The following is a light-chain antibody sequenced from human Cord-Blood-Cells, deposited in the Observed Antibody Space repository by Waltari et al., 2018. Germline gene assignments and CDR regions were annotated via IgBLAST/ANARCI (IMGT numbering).Light chain of an antibody. CDR2: DAS. V-gene: IGKV3-11*01. CDR3: QQRSNWPPT. Sequence: IAFTQSPATLTLSPGEWATLSCRASQSVSSYLAWYQQKPGQAPRLLIYDASNRATGIPARFSGSGSGTDFTLTISSLEPEDFAVYYCQQRSNWPPTFGPGTKVDIK. J-gene: IGKJ3*01. CDR1: QSVSSY.